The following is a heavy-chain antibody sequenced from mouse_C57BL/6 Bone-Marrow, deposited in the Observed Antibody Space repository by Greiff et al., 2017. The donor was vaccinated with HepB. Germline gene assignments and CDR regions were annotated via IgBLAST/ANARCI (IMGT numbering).Heavy chain of an antibody. J-gene: IGHJ4*01. V-gene: IGHV7-1*01. CDR2: SRNKANDYTT. D-gene: IGHD6-1*01. Sequence: KLVESGGLSSQSGRSLRLSCATSGPTFSDFYIEWVRQAPGKGLEWIAASRNKANDYTTEYSASVKGRFIVARDTSQSILYLQMNALRAEDTHGEDCARDAKRIDEGRSYLCRHYCGQRAFVTVSS. CDR1: GPTFSDFY. CDR3: ARDAKRIDEGRSYLCRHY.